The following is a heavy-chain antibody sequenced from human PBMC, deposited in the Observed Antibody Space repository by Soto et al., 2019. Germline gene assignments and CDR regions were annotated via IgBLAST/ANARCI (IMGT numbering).Heavy chain of an antibody. Sequence: QGQLVQSGAEVKNPESSVKVSCKAPGGTFSTYAISWVRQAPGQGLEWMGGIIPMFGTANYAQRFQDRVTITADESTNTVYRELSSLRSEDTAVYFCASGIQLWLRRINNGYSGWGQGTLVTVSS. CDR1: GGTFSTYA. CDR3: ASGIQLWLRRINNGYSG. CDR2: IIPMFGTA. V-gene: IGHV1-69*12. J-gene: IGHJ4*02. D-gene: IGHD5-18*01.